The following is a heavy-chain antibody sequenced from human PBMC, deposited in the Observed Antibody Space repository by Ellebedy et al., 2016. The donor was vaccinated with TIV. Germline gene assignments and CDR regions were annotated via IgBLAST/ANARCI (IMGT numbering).Heavy chain of an antibody. V-gene: IGHV3-23*01. CDR2: ISGSGGST. CDR3: ARAMGSFDY. D-gene: IGHD3-10*01. J-gene: IGHJ4*02. Sequence: GESLKISXAASGFTFSSYAMSWVRQAPGKGLEWVSAISGSGGSTYYADSVKGRFTISRDNSKNTLYLQMNSLRAEDTAVYYCARAMGSFDYWGQGTLVTVSS. CDR1: GFTFSSYA.